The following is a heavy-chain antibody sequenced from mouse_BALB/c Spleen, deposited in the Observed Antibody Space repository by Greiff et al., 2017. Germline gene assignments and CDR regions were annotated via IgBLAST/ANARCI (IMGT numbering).Heavy chain of an antibody. V-gene: IGHV2-6-5*01. D-gene: IGHD1-1*01. CDR3: AKHLFDYYGSRGYAMDY. CDR2: IWGGGST. J-gene: IGHJ4*01. Sequence: QVQLQQSGPGLVAPSQSLSITCTVSGFSLTDYGVSWIRQPPGKGLEWLGVIWGGGSTYYNSALKSRLSISKDNSKSQVFLKMNSLQTDDTAMYYCAKHLFDYYGSRGYAMDYWGQGTSVTVSS. CDR1: GFSLTDYG.